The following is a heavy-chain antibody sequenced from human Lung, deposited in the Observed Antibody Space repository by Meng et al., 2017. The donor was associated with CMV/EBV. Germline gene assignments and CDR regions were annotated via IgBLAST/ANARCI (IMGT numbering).Heavy chain of an antibody. D-gene: IGHD3-10*02. Sequence: GAIRGRQAPRKGLEWVGGSSAYSGNTKCAQKIQERVTMTTHTSYNTAYMELRSLRSDDTAIYYCARFVVHYYARGENADYSDYWGQGTLVTVSS. CDR1: G. J-gene: IGHJ4*02. V-gene: IGHV1-18*04. CDR2: SSAYSGNT. CDR3: ARFVVHYYARGENADYSDY.